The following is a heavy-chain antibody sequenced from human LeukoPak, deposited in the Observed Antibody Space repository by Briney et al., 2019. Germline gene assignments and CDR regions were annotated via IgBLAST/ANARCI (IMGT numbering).Heavy chain of an antibody. J-gene: IGHJ4*02. CDR1: GYTFTSYD. Sequence: GSVKVSCKASGYTFTSYDINWVRQATGQGLEWMGWMNPNSGNTGYAQKFQGRVTMTRNTSISTAYMELSSLRSEDTAVYYCARRLWGRGDIDYWGQGTLVTVSS. CDR2: MNPNSGNT. V-gene: IGHV1-8*01. D-gene: IGHD3-16*01. CDR3: ARRLWGRGDIDY.